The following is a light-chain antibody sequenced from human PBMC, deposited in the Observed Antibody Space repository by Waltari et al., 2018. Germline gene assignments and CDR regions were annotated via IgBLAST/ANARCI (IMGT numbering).Light chain of an antibody. J-gene: IGKJ2*01. CDR3: QQYYGSPPYT. V-gene: IGKV2-28*01. CDR1: QSLLHSTGYNF. Sequence: DIVMTQSPLSLPVTPGEPASISCRSSQSLLHSTGYNFLDWYLQKPGQSPQLVIYWGSNRASGVPDRCSGSGSGTDFTLKISRVEAEDVAVYYCQQYYGSPPYTFGQGTKLEIK. CDR2: WGS.